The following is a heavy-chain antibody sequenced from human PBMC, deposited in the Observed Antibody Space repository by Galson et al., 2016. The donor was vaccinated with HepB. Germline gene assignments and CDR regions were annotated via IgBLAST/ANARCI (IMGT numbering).Heavy chain of an antibody. J-gene: IGHJ6*02. CDR2: IIPIFGTT. V-gene: IGHV1-69*13. CDR3: AQFCSTTRCYEAGYYPGMDV. CDR1: GGTFSSYT. Sequence: SVKVSCKASGGTFSSYTISWVRQAPGQGLEWVGGIIPIFGTTNYAQKFQGRVTVTADESTSTAYMDLTSLTSEDTAVYYRAQFCSTTRCYEAGYYPGMDVWGQGTLVTGSS. D-gene: IGHD2-2*01.